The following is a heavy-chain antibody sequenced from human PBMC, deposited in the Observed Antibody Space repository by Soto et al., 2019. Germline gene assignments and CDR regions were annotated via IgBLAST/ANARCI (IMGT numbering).Heavy chain of an antibody. CDR3: AKTGPYCGGDCSRYFYGMDV. D-gene: IGHD2-21*02. V-gene: IGHV3-23*01. CDR1: GFTFSSYA. CDR2: IWGSGDRI. J-gene: IGHJ6*02. Sequence: GGSLRLSCAASGFTFSSYARSWVRQAPGKGLEWVSGIWGSGDRIFYADSVKGRFTISRDNSRNTLYLQMYSLTAEDTALYYCAKTGPYCGGDCSRYFYGMDVWGQGTTVTVSS.